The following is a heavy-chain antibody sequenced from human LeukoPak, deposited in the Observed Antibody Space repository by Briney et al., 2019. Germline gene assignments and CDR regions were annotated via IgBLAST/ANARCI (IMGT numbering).Heavy chain of an antibody. CDR2: MNPNSGNT. CDR1: GYTFTGYY. Sequence: ASVKVSCKASGYTFTGYYMHWVRQATGQGLEWMGWMNPNSGNTGYAQKFQGRVTMTRNTSISTAYMELSSLRSEDTAVYYCARGGQTVTPPFDYWGQGTLVTVSS. D-gene: IGHD4-23*01. V-gene: IGHV1-8*02. CDR3: ARGGQTVTPPFDY. J-gene: IGHJ4*02.